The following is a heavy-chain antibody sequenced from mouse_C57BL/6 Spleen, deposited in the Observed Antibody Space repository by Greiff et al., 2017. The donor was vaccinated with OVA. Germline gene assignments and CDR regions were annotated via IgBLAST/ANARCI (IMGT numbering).Heavy chain of an antibody. Sequence: QVQLQQPGAELVKPGASVKLSCKASGYTFTSYWMHWVKQRPGQGLEWIGMIHPNSGSTNYNEKFKSKATLTVDKSSSTAYMQLSSLTSEDSAVYYCARSDYYMVRVYYAMDYWGQGTSVTVSS. V-gene: IGHV1-64*01. J-gene: IGHJ4*01. CDR2: IHPNSGST. D-gene: IGHD1-1*01. CDR1: GYTFTSYW. CDR3: ARSDYYMVRVYYAMDY.